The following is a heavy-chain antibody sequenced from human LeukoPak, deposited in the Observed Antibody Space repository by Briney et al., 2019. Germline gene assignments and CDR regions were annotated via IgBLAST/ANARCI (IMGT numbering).Heavy chain of an antibody. D-gene: IGHD3-10*01. J-gene: IGHJ3*02. Sequence: SVKVSCKASGGTFSSYAISWVRQAPGQGLEWMGRIIPVFGTANYAQKFQGRVTITTDESTSTAYMELSSLRSEDTAVYYCATSHPGDAAFDIWGQGTMVTVSS. CDR1: GGTFSSYA. CDR2: IIPVFGTA. CDR3: ATSHPGDAAFDI. V-gene: IGHV1-69*05.